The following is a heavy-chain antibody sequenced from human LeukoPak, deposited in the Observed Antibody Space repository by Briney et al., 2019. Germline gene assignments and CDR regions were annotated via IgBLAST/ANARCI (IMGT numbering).Heavy chain of an antibody. V-gene: IGHV1-69*01. CDR3: ALVWFGDTEAFDI. CDR1: GGTFSSCA. CDR2: IIPIFGTA. Sequence: SVKVSCKASGGTFSSCAISWVRQAPGQGLEWMGGIIPIFGTANYAQKFQGRVTITADESTSTAYMELSSLRSEDTAVYYCALVWFGDTEAFDIWGQGTMVTVSS. J-gene: IGHJ3*02. D-gene: IGHD3-10*01.